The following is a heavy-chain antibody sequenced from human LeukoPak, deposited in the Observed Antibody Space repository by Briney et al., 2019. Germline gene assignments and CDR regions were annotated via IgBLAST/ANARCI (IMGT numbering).Heavy chain of an antibody. Sequence: SETLSLTCAVYGGSFSGYYWSWIRQPPGKGLEWIGEINHSGSTNYNPSLKSRVTISVDTSKNQFSLKLSSVTAADTAVYYCARGTIFGVVMGYYHGMDVWGQGTTVTVSS. V-gene: IGHV4-34*01. CDR1: GGSFSGYY. D-gene: IGHD3-3*01. CDR3: ARGTIFGVVMGYYHGMDV. J-gene: IGHJ6*02. CDR2: INHSGST.